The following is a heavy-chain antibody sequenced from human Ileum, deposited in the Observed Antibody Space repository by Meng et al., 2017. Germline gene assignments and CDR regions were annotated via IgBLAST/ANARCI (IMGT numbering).Heavy chain of an antibody. J-gene: IGHJ4*02. V-gene: IGHV4-61*02. CDR2: IYTSGTT. CDR1: GASISTNNYY. Sequence: SETLSLTCSVSGASISTNNYYWSWIRQPAGKGLEWLGRIYTSGTTYNPSLKSRVTISMDRSKNQFSLKLTSVTAADTALYYCAKAGVRAGAGIGTADYWGQGTLVTVSS. CDR3: AKAGVRAGAGIGTADY. D-gene: IGHD6-13*01.